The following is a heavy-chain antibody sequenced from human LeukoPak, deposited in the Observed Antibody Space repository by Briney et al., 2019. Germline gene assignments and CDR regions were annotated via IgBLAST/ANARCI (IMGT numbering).Heavy chain of an antibody. V-gene: IGHV4-39*01. CDR2: IYYSGST. CDR1: GGSISSSSYY. CDR3: ARQAGETVDY. D-gene: IGHD3-16*01. Sequence: PSETLSLTCTVSGGSISSSSYYWGWIRQPPGKGLKWIGSIYYSGSTYYNPSLKSRVTISVDTSKNQFSLKLSSVTAADTAVYYCARQAGETVDYWGQGTLVTVSS. J-gene: IGHJ4*02.